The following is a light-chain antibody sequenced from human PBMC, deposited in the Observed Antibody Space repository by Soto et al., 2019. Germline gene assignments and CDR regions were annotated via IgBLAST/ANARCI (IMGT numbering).Light chain of an antibody. CDR1: QSVNIW. CDR3: QQYNNFWT. CDR2: EAS. Sequence: DIQMTQFPSALSASVGDRVTITCRASQSVNIWLAWYQQKPGKAPKLLISEASTVETGVPARFSGSGSGTQFTLTISSLKPDDFATYYCQQYNNFWTFGQGT. J-gene: IGKJ1*01. V-gene: IGKV1-5*03.